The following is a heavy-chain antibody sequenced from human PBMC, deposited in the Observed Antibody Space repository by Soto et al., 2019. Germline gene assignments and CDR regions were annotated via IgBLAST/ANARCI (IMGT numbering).Heavy chain of an antibody. D-gene: IGHD2-15*01. CDR3: ASSQKVVATNYYFYYGMDV. CDR2: INPNSGGT. Sequence: ASVKVSCKASGYTFTGYYMHLVRQAPGQGLEWMGWINPNSGGTNYAQEFQGRVTMTRDTSISTVYMELSRLRSDDTAVYYCASSQKVVATNYYFYYGMDVWGQGTTVTVSS. V-gene: IGHV1-2*02. J-gene: IGHJ6*02. CDR1: GYTFTGYY.